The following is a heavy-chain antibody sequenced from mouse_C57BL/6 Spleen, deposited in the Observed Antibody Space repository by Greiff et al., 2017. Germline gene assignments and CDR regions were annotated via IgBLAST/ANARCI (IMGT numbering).Heavy chain of an antibody. V-gene: IGHV1-64*01. D-gene: IGHD1-1*01. Sequence: QVQLKQPGAELVKPGASVKLSCKASGYTFTSYWMHWVKQRPGQGLEWIGMIHPNSGSTNYNEKFKSKATLTVDKSSSTAYMQLSSLTSEDSAVYYCARRPDSDSSYCAMDYWGQGTSVTVSS. J-gene: IGHJ4*01. CDR1: GYTFTSYW. CDR3: ARRPDSDSSYCAMDY. CDR2: IHPNSGST.